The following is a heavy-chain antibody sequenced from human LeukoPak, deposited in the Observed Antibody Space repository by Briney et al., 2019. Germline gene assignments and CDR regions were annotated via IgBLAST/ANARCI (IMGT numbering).Heavy chain of an antibody. CDR3: ATGGTSWTDEFDY. CDR1: GYTLTELS. V-gene: IGHV1-24*01. Sequence: GASVKVSCKASGYTLTELSMHWVRQAPGKGLEWMGGFDPEDGETIYAQKFQGRVTMTEDTSTDTAYMELSSLRSEDTAVYYCATGGTSWTDEFDYWGQGTLVTVSS. CDR2: FDPEDGET. J-gene: IGHJ4*02. D-gene: IGHD2-2*01.